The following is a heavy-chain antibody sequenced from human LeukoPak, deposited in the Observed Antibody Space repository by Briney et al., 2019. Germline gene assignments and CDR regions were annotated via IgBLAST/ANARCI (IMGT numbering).Heavy chain of an antibody. J-gene: IGHJ4*02. Sequence: GGSLRLSCAASGFTFSTYSMNWVRRAPGKGLEWVSYISTGSSTIYYADSVKGRFTISRDNAKNSLYLQMNSLRDEDTAVYYCARDVERTGGTYYYGSGSPRGWGQGTLVTVSS. CDR3: ARDVERTGGTYYYGSGSPRG. D-gene: IGHD3-10*01. V-gene: IGHV3-48*02. CDR2: ISTGSSTI. CDR1: GFTFSTYS.